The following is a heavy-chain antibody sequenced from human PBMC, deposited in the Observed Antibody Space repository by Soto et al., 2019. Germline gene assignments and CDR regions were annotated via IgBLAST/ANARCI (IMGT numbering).Heavy chain of an antibody. CDR3: ARGGVDYYDSSGYYFHPYFLDF. CDR1: GGSIGSGGYS. J-gene: IGHJ4*02. Sequence: PSETLSLTCAVSGGSIGSGGYSWSWILQPPGKGLEWIGYIYHSGSTYYNPSLKSRVTISVDRSKNQFSLKLSSVTAADTAVYYCARGGVDYYDSSGYYFHPYFLDFSAQGTLVIGSS. CDR2: IYHSGST. V-gene: IGHV4-30-2*01. D-gene: IGHD3-22*01.